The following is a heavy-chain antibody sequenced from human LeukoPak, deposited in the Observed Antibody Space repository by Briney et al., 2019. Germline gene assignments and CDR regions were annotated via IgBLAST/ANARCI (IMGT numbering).Heavy chain of an antibody. CDR2: ISWNSGSI. D-gene: IGHD3-10*01. V-gene: IGHV3-9*01. CDR1: GFTFSSYA. Sequence: PGGSLRLSCAASGFTFSSYAMHWVRQAPGKGLEWVSGISWNSGSIGYADSVKGRFTISRDNAKNSLYLQMNSLRAEDTALYYCAKDICLSGSGSKCYYGMDVWGQGTTVTVSS. J-gene: IGHJ6*02. CDR3: AKDICLSGSGSKCYYGMDV.